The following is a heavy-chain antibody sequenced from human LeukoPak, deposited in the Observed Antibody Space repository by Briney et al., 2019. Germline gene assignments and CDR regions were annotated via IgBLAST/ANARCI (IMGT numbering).Heavy chain of an antibody. D-gene: IGHD1-7*01. Sequence: GGSLRLSCGASGFTFSSHAMTWVRQAPGKGLEWVSAISISGDTTYYADAVKGRFTISRDNSKNTVYLQMDSLRAEDTAIYYCARDYWWNYDYWGQGTLVTVSS. CDR3: ARDYWWNYDY. CDR1: GFTFSSHA. CDR2: ISISGDTT. J-gene: IGHJ4*02. V-gene: IGHV3-23*01.